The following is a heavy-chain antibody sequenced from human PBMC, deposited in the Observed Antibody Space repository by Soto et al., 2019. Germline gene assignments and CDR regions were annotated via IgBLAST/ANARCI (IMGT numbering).Heavy chain of an antibody. CDR3: AKGVVPAARDYYYYYGMDV. V-gene: IGHV3-23*01. Sequence: LRLSCAASGFTFSSYAMSWVRQAPGKGLEWVSAISGSGGSTYYADSVKGRFTISRDNSKNTLYLQMNSLRAEDTAVYYCAKGVVPAARDYYYYYGMDVWGQGTTVTVS. CDR2: ISGSGGST. D-gene: IGHD2-2*01. CDR1: GFTFSSYA. J-gene: IGHJ6*02.